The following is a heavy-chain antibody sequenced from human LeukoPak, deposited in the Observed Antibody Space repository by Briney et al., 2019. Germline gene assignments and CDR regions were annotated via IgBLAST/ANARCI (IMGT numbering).Heavy chain of an antibody. D-gene: IGHD6-13*01. Sequence: SETLSLAWTVAGGSMSSHYWSWNRQPPGEGLGWKGYIYYRGSTNYNRSLKSRVTISVDTSKNQFSMKLSSVTAAATAVYYCARVVGTSSWYLDFKSGLYYYYYMDVWGKGTTVTVSS. V-gene: IGHV4-59*11. CDR3: ARVVGTSSWYLDFKSGLYYYYYMDV. J-gene: IGHJ6*03. CDR1: GGSMSSHY. CDR2: IYYRGST.